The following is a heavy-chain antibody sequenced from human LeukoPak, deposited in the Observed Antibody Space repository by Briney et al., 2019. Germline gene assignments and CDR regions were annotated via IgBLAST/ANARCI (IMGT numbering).Heavy chain of an antibody. Sequence: PSETLSLTCIVSGGSVSSGSYYWSWIRQPPGKGPEWIGYIYYSGSTNYNPSLKSRVTISIDTSKNQFSLKLSSVTAADTAVYYCARYSSGWYFFDYWGQGTLVTVSS. CDR1: GGSVSSGSYY. V-gene: IGHV4-61*01. CDR3: ARYSSGWYFFDY. D-gene: IGHD6-19*01. CDR2: IYYSGST. J-gene: IGHJ4*02.